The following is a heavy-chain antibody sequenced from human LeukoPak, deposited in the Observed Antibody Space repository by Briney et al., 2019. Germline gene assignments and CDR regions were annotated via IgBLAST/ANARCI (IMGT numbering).Heavy chain of an antibody. CDR2: INPSGGST. V-gene: IGHV1-46*01. J-gene: IGHJ4*02. D-gene: IGHD6-13*01. CDR3: ASTDSSSWYLLCY. CDR1: GGTFISYA. Sequence: ASVKVSCKASGGTFISYAITWVRQAPGQGLEWMGIINPSGGSTSYAQKFQGRVTMTRDTSTSTVYMELSSLRSEDTAVYYCASTDSSSWYLLCYWGQGTLVTVSS.